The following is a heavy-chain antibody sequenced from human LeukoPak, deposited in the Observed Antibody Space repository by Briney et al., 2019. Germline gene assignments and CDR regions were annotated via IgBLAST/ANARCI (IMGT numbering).Heavy chain of an antibody. Sequence: GESLKISCKGSGYSFTSYWIGWGRRMPGKGLEGRGIIYPGDSDTRYSPSFQGQVTISADKSISTDYLQWSSLKASDTAMYYCARSDVGYYDSSYFQHWGQGTLVTVSS. V-gene: IGHV5-51*01. CDR3: ARSDVGYYDSSYFQH. CDR2: IYPGDSDT. J-gene: IGHJ1*01. CDR1: GYSFTSYW. D-gene: IGHD3-22*01.